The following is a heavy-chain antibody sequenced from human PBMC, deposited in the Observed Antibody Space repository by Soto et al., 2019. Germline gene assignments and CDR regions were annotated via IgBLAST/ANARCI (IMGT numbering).Heavy chain of an antibody. CDR3: ARAPQGSGSYYAPYYYYGMDV. Sequence: SETLSLTCAVSSGSIDNVYWWSWVRQSPGKGLEWIGETSHDGVTNYNPSLEGRVTISVDTSKNQFSLKLSSVTAADTAVYYCARAPQGSGSYYAPYYYYGMDVWGQGTTVT. V-gene: IGHV4-4*02. J-gene: IGHJ6*02. CDR2: TSHDGVT. CDR1: SGSIDNVYW. D-gene: IGHD3-10*01.